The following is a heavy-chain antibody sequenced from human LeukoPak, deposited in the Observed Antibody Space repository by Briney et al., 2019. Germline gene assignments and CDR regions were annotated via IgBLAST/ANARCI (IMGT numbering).Heavy chain of an antibody. D-gene: IGHD5-18*01. CDR1: GYTFTSYG. J-gene: IGHJ4*02. CDR2: ISAYNGNT. CDR3: ARGPLSRYSYAFFDY. V-gene: IGHV1-18*01. Sequence: GASVKVSCKASGYTFTSYGISWVRQAPGQGLEWMGWISAYNGNTNYAQKLQGRVTMTTDTSTSTAYMELRSLRSDDTAVYYCARGPLSRYSYAFFDYWGQGTLVTVSS.